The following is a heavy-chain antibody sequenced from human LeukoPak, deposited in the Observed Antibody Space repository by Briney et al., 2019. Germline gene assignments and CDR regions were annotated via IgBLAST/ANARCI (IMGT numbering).Heavy chain of an antibody. CDR2: ISYDGSNK. Sequence: GRSLRLSCAASGFTFSSYGMHWVRQAPGKGLEWVAVISYDGSNKYYADSVKGRFTISRDNAKNSLYLQMNSLRAEDTAVYYCAGEPPYYYDSGRPSSDYWGQGTLVTVSS. CDR1: GFTFSSYG. D-gene: IGHD3-22*01. CDR3: AGEPPYYYDSGRPSSDY. J-gene: IGHJ4*02. V-gene: IGHV3-30*03.